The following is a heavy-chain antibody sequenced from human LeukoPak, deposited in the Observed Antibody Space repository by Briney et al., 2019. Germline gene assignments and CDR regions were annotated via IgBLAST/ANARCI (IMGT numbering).Heavy chain of an antibody. D-gene: IGHD1-26*01. CDR1: GFTFSSYG. CDR3: AGALVGATIRGYYFDY. CDR2: ISGSGGST. V-gene: IGHV3-23*01. J-gene: IGHJ4*02. Sequence: GGSLRLSCAASGFTFSSYGMSWVRQAPGKGLEWVSAISGSGGSTYYADSVKGRFTISRDNSKNTLYLQMNSLRAEDTAVYYCAGALVGATIRGYYFDYWGQGTVVTVSS.